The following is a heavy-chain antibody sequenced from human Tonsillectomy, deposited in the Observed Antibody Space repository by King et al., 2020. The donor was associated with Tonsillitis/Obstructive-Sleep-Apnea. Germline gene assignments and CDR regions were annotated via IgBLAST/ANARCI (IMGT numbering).Heavy chain of an antibody. CDR2: ISYDGSNK. J-gene: IGHJ5*02. V-gene: IGHV3-30*04. Sequence: VQLVESGGGVVQPVRSLRLSCAASGFTFSSYAMHWVRQAPGKGLEWVAVISYDGSNKYYADSVKGRFTISRDNSKNTLYLQMNSLRAEDTAVYYCARDHWFDPWGQGTLVTVSS. CDR1: GFTFSSYA. CDR3: ARDHWFDP.